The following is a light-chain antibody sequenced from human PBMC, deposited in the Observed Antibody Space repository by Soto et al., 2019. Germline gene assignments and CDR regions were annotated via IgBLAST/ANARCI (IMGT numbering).Light chain of an antibody. J-gene: IGKJ2*01. CDR1: QSVSSS. CDR2: DAS. CDR3: QQRSNWPRT. Sequence: EIVLTQSPATLSLSPGERATLSCRASQSVSSSLAWFQHKPGQAPRLLIYDASNRATGIQARFSGSGSGTDFTLTISSLEPEDFAIYYCQQRSNWPRTFGQGTKLEIK. V-gene: IGKV3-11*01.